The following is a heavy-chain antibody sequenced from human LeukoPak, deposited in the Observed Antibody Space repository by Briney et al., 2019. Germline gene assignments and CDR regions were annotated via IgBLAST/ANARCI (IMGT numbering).Heavy chain of an antibody. D-gene: IGHD2/OR15-2a*01. CDR2: IYYSGRT. CDR3: ARKNDFEI. Sequence: PSETLSLTCTVSGGSITTDHWNWIRRPPGKGLEWIGCIYYSGRTYYNPSLESRVTISVDMSKSQFFLRLTSVTAADTALYYCARKNDFEIWGQGTLVTVSS. V-gene: IGHV4-59*01. CDR1: GGSITTDH. J-gene: IGHJ3*02.